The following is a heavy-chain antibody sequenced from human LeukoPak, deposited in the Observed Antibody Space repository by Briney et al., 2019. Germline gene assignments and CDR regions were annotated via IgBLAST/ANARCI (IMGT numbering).Heavy chain of an antibody. CDR3: ARGLAAAGGSYYFDY. J-gene: IGHJ4*02. V-gene: IGHV4-34*01. CDR2: INHSGST. CDR1: GGSFSGYY. D-gene: IGHD6-13*01. Sequence: PSETLSLTCAVYGGSFSGYYWSWIRQPPGKGLEWIGEINHSGSTNYNPSLKSRVTISVDTSKNQFSLKLSSVTAADTAVYYCARGLAAAGGSYYFDYWGQGTLVTVSS.